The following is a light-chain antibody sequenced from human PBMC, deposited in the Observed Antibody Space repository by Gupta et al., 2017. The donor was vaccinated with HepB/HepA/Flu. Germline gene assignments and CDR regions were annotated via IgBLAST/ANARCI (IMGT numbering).Light chain of an antibody. CDR3: QQYGISTWA. V-gene: IGKV3-20*01. J-gene: IGKJ1*01. Sequence: EIVLTQFPGTLSLSPGTRATLSCRDSQTISDSFLAWFQQRPGQAPRLLIYRASSRAPGIPDRFSGRGSGTDFTLTISRLEPEDSAVYYCQQYGISTWAFGQGTKVDIK. CDR1: QTISDSF. CDR2: RAS.